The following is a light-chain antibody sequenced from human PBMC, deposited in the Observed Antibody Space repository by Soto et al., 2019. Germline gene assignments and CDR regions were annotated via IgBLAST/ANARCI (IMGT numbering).Light chain of an antibody. CDR3: QQSNSFPLT. CDR1: QGISSR. J-gene: IGKJ4*01. CDR2: AAS. Sequence: DIQMTQSPSSVSASVGDRVTITCRASQGISSRLAWYQQKPGKAPNLLIYAASSLQSGVPSRFSGSGSETDFTLTIGSLQPADFATYYCQQSNSFPLTFGGGTKVDIK. V-gene: IGKV1-12*01.